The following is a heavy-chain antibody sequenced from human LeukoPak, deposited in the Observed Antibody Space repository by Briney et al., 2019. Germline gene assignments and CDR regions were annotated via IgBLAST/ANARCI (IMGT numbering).Heavy chain of an antibody. CDR1: GYTLTELS. Sequence: ASVKVSCKVSGYTLTELSMHWVRQAPGKGLEWRGGFDPEDGETIYAQKFQGRVTMTEDTSTDTAYMELSSLRSEGTAVYYCATVRYYDSSLRTYYFDYWGQGTLVTVSS. CDR3: ATVRYYDSSLRTYYFDY. D-gene: IGHD3-22*01. J-gene: IGHJ4*02. CDR2: FDPEDGET. V-gene: IGHV1-24*01.